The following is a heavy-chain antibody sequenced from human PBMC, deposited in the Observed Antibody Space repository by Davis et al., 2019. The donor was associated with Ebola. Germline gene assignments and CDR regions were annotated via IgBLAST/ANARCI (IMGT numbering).Heavy chain of an antibody. V-gene: IGHV3-7*03. CDR2: IKEDGSEK. CDR1: GFDFRDYY. Sequence: PGGSLRLSCAASGFDFRDYYMSWVRQAPGKGLEWVAKIKEDGSEKLEVDSVKGRFTISRDNAKDSLYLQMNSLRAEDTAVYYCARGSRNMDVWGQGTTVTVSS. CDR3: ARGSRNMDV. J-gene: IGHJ6*02.